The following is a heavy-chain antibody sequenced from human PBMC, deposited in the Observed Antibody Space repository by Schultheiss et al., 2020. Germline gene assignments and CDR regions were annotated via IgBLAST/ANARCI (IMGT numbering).Heavy chain of an antibody. V-gene: IGHV5-51*01. CDR2: IYPGDSDT. D-gene: IGHD3-16*02. CDR1: GYTFTTSW. Sequence: GGSLRLSCKGSGYTFTTSWFGWVRQMPGKGLEWMGIIYPGDSDTRYSPSFQGQVTISADKSISTAYLQWSSLKASDTAMYYCASSEGELSPYDYWGQGTLVTVSS. J-gene: IGHJ4*02. CDR3: ASSEGELSPYDY.